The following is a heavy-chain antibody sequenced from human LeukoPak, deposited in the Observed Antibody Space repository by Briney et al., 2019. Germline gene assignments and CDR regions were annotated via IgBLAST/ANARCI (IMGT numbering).Heavy chain of an antibody. CDR3: AKDRLYADYGDQIDY. CDR2: ISYDGSNK. CDR1: GFTFSSYA. Sequence: PGRSLRLSCAASGFTFSSYAMHWARQAPGKGLEWVAVISYDGSNKYYADSVKGRFTISRDNSKNTLYLQMNSLRAEDTAVYYCAKDRLYADYGDQIDYWGQGTLVTVSS. J-gene: IGHJ4*02. D-gene: IGHD4-17*01. V-gene: IGHV3-30*04.